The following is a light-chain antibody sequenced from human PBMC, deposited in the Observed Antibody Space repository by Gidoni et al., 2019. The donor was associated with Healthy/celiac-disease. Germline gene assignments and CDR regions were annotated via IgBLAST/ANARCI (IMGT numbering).Light chain of an antibody. J-gene: IGLJ3*02. Sequence: QSALTQPASVSGSPGQSITISCTGTSSDVGGYNYVSWYQQHPGQAPKLMIYDVSNRPSGVSNRFSGSKSGNTASLTISGLQAEDEADYYCSSYTSSSTGWVFGGGTKLTVL. V-gene: IGLV2-14*03. CDR1: SSDVGGYNY. CDR2: DVS. CDR3: SSYTSSSTGWV.